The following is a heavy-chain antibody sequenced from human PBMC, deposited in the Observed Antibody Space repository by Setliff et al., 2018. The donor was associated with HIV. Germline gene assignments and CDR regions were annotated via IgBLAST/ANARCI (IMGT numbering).Heavy chain of an antibody. D-gene: IGHD3-10*01. CDR1: GYSFTSHW. CDR2: IYPDDSDS. J-gene: IGHJ4*02. Sequence: GESLKISCKGSGYSFTSHWIGWVRQMSGKGLEWMGVIYPDDSDSRYSPSFQGQVTISADKSISTAYLQWSSLKASDTAMYYCARHGQYGSGSYYNRPFDFWGQGTLVTVSS. V-gene: IGHV5-51*01. CDR3: ARHGQYGSGSYYNRPFDF.